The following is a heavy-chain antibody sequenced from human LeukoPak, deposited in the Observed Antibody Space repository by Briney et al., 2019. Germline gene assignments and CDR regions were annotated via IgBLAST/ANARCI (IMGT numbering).Heavy chain of an antibody. D-gene: IGHD1-1*01. V-gene: IGHV1-2*06. J-gene: IGHJ4*02. Sequence: GASVKVSCKASGYTFTGYYMHWVRQAPGQGLEWVGRINPKTGDTDYAQRFHGRVTMTRDTSISTAFLELSSLRSDDTAVHYCARENDRIYYFDFWGQGTLLTVSS. CDR3: ARENDRIYYFDF. CDR1: GYTFTGYY. CDR2: INPKTGDT.